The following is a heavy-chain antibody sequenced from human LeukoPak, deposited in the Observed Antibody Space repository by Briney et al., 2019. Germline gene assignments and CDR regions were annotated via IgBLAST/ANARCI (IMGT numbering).Heavy chain of an antibody. CDR2: FDPEDGET. V-gene: IGHV1-24*01. Sequence: ASVKVSCKASGYIFTSYFMHWVRQAPGQGLEWMGGFDPEDGETIYAQKFQGRLTMTEDTSTDTAYMELSSLRSEDTAMYYCATWEQDLDYWGQGTLVTVSS. CDR1: GYIFTSYF. D-gene: IGHD1-26*01. CDR3: ATWEQDLDY. J-gene: IGHJ4*02.